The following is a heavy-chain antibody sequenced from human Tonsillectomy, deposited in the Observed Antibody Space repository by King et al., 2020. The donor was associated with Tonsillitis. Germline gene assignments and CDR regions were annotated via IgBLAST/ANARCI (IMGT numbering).Heavy chain of an antibody. J-gene: IGHJ6*02. CDR2: IYYSGST. CDR1: GGSISSSSYY. Sequence: QMQLQESGPGLVKPSETLSLTCTVSGGSISSSSYYWGWIRQPPGKGLEWSGSIYYSGSTYYNPSLKSRVTISVDTSKNQFSLKLSSVTAADTAVYYCARILGGSSPNYYYYGMDVWGQGTTVTVSS. CDR3: ARILGGSSPNYYYYGMDV. D-gene: IGHD6-13*01. V-gene: IGHV4-39*07.